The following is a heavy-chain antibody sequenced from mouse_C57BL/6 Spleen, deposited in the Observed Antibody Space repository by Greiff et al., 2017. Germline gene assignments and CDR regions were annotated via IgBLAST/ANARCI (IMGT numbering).Heavy chain of an antibody. CDR1: GYTFTDYE. CDR2: IDPETGGT. CDR3: TRTLGLYYFDY. V-gene: IGHV1-15*01. Sequence: QVQLQQSGAELVRPGASVTLSCKASGYTFTDYEMHWVKQTPVHGLEWIGAIDPETGGTAYNQKFKGKAILTADKSSSTAYMELRSLTSEDSAVYYCTRTLGLYYFDYWGQGTTLTVSS. J-gene: IGHJ2*01. D-gene: IGHD4-1*01.